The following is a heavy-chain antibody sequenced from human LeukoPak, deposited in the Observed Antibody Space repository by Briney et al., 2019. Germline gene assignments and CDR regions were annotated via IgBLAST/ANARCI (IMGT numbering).Heavy chain of an antibody. V-gene: IGHV3-23*01. J-gene: IGHJ6*02. D-gene: IGHD2-2*01. CDR1: GFTFSDYY. CDR2: ISGSGGST. CDR3: AKRYCSSTSCLFESYYYYYGMDV. Sequence: GGSLRLSCAASGFTFSDYYMSWIRQAPGKGLEWVSAISGSGGSTYYADSVKGRFTISRDNSKNTLYLQMNSLRAEDTAVYYCAKRYCSSTSCLFESYYYYYGMDVWGQGTTVTVSS.